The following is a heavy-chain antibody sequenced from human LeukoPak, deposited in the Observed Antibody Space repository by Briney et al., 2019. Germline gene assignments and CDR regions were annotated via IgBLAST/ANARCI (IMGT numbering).Heavy chain of an antibody. V-gene: IGHV4-59*01. J-gene: IGHJ4*02. CDR3: ARTPVGAAYFDY. Sequence: SETLSLTCTVSGGFLRSYYWSWIRQSPGKRLEWIGYIYFSGSTNYNPSFRSRVTMSVDTSKNQFALKLSSVTAADTAVYYCARTPVGAAYFDYWGQGTLVTVSS. CDR1: GGFLRSYY. D-gene: IGHD1-26*01. CDR2: IYFSGST.